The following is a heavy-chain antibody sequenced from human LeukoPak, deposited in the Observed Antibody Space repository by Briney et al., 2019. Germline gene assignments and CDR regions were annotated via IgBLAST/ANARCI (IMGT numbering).Heavy chain of an antibody. CDR2: ISGSGGST. CDR1: GFTFSSYA. CDR3: AKDRGSSGYYSLFEY. V-gene: IGHV3-23*01. D-gene: IGHD3-22*01. J-gene: IGHJ4*02. Sequence: GGSLRLSCAASGFTFSSYAMSWVRQAPGKGLEWVSAISGSGGSTYYADSVKGRFTISRDNSKNTLYLQMNSLRAEDTAVYYCAKDRGSSGYYSLFEYWGQGTLVTVSS.